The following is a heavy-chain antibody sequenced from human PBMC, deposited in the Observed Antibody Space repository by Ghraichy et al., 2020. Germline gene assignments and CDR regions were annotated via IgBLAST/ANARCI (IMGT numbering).Heavy chain of an antibody. J-gene: IGHJ4*02. Sequence: GALRLSCAASGFTFSSYAMSWVRQAPGKGLEWVSAISGSGGSTYYADSVKGRFTISRDNSKNTLYLQMNSLRAEDTAVYYCAKDWGAYYDFWSGYIHDYWGQGTLVTVSS. V-gene: IGHV3-23*01. D-gene: IGHD3-3*01. CDR2: ISGSGGST. CDR3: AKDWGAYYDFWSGYIHDY. CDR1: GFTFSSYA.